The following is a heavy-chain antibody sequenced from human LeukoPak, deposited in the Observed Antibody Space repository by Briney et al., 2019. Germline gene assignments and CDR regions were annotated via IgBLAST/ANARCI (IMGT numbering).Heavy chain of an antibody. D-gene: IGHD6-19*01. CDR2: IYHSGST. V-gene: IGHV4-30-2*01. J-gene: IGHJ4*02. CDR3: ARDRMGSGLDY. CDR1: GGSISSGGYY. Sequence: SETLSPTCTVSGGSISSGGYYWSWIRQPPGKGLEWIGYIYHSGSTYYNPSLKSRVTISVDTSKNQFSLKLSSVTAADTAVYYCARDRMGSGLDYWGQGTLVTVSS.